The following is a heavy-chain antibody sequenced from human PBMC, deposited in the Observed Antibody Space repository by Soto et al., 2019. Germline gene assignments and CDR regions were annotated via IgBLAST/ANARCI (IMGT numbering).Heavy chain of an antibody. CDR1: GGTFSSYA. CDR3: AGGYCSGGSCPVYYFDY. CDR2: IIPIFGTA. D-gene: IGHD2-15*01. J-gene: IGHJ4*02. V-gene: IGHV1-69*06. Sequence: GPPVKVSCKASGGTFSSYAISWVRQAPGQGLERMGGIIPIFGTANYAQKFQGRVTITADKSTSTAYMELSSLRSEDTAVYYCAGGYCSGGSCPVYYFDYWGQGTLVTVSS.